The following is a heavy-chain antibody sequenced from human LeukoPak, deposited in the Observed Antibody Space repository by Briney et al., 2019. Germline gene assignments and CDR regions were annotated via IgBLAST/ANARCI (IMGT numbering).Heavy chain of an antibody. J-gene: IGHJ4*02. CDR1: GFTFSDYY. D-gene: IGHD1-26*01. CDR3: ARDRVIVGATLYYFDY. Sequence: GGSLRLSCAASGFTFSDYYMSWIRQAPGKGLEWVSYISSSGSTIYYADSVKGRFTISRDNAKNSLYLQMNSLRAEDTAVYYCARDRVIVGATLYYFDYWGQGTLVTVSS. CDR2: ISSSGSTI. V-gene: IGHV3-11*04.